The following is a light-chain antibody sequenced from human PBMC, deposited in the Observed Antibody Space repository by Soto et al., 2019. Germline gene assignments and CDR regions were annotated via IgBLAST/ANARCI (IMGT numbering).Light chain of an antibody. V-gene: IGKV3-15*01. CDR2: VAS. CDR1: QSVSSN. CDR3: QQSYSTTWT. Sequence: EIVMTQSPGTLSEYPGERATLSCRASQSVSSNLAWYQQRPGQAPRLLIYVASYRATGIPARFSGSGSETDFTLTISSLQPEDFATYSCQQSYSTTWTFGQGTKVDIK. J-gene: IGKJ1*01.